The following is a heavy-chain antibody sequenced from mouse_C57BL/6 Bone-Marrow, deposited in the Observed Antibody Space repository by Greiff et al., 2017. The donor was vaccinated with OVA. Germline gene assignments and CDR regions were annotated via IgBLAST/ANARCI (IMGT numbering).Heavy chain of an antibody. CDR2: IYYSGTI. J-gene: IGHJ4*01. Sequence: VQLQQSGPGLVKPSQTVFLTCTVTGISITTGNYRWSWIRQFPGNKLEWIGYIYYSGTITYNPSLTSRTTITRDTPKNQFFLEMNSLTAEDTATYYCARDWNRDDYAMDYWGQGTSVTVSS. CDR3: ARDWNRDDYAMDY. CDR1: GISITTGNYR. V-gene: IGHV3-5*01. D-gene: IGHD4-1*01.